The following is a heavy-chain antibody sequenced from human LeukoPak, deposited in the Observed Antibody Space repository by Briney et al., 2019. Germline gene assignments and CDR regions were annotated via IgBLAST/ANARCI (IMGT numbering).Heavy chain of an antibody. J-gene: IGHJ4*02. D-gene: IGHD5-24*01. V-gene: IGHV1-2*06. Sequence: ASVKVSCKASGYTFTGYYMHWVRQAPGQGLEWMGRINPNSSGTNYAQKFQGRVTMTRDTSISTAYMELSRLRSDDTAVYYCARDGRRDGYTDFDYWGQGTLVTVSS. CDR1: GYTFTGYY. CDR3: ARDGRRDGYTDFDY. CDR2: INPNSSGT.